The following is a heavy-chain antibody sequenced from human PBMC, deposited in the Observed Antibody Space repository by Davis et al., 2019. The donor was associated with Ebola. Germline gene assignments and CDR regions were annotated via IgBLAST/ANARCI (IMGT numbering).Heavy chain of an antibody. CDR1: GYTFTSYA. D-gene: IGHD2-15*01. CDR2: INAGNGNT. V-gene: IGHV1-3*01. Sequence: AASVKVSCKASGYTFTSYAMHWVRQAPGQRLEWMGWINAGNGNTNYAQRFQDRVTMTTDTSTSTAYMELRSLRSDDTAVYYCARMLGYCSGGSCYTSGWFDPWGQGTLVTVSS. J-gene: IGHJ5*02. CDR3: ARMLGYCSGGSCYTSGWFDP.